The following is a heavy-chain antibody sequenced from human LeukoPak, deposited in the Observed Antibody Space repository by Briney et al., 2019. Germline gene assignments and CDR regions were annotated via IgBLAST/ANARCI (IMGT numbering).Heavy chain of an antibody. V-gene: IGHV3-53*01. CDR3: AREISNGFDI. CDR2: IYTSGST. J-gene: IGHJ3*02. Sequence: PGGSLRLSCVASGFTVSSNYMSWVRQAPGKGLEWVSVIYTSGSTHYADSVKGRFTISRDNSKNTLFLQVNSLRVEDTAVYYCAREISNGFDIWGQGTMVTVSS. CDR1: GFTVSSNY.